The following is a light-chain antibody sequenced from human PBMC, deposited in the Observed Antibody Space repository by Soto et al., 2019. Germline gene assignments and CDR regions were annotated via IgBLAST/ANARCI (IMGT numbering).Light chain of an antibody. CDR1: QSISGY. CDR2: AAS. V-gene: IGKV1-39*01. CDR3: QQTYTTPLT. Sequence: DIQMTQSPSSLSASVGDRVTITCRAGQSISGYLSWYQHKPGKAPELLIYAASSLQSGVPSRFSGGGSGTDFTLTITSLQPEDFATYYCQQTYTTPLTLGGGTKVDIK. J-gene: IGKJ4*01.